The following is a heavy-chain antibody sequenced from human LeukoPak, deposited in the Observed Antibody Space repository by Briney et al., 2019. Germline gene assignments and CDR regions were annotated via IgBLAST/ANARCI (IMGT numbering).Heavy chain of an antibody. CDR3: ARAPQWRPERLDFDY. J-gene: IGHJ4*02. CDR1: GGTFISYA. Sequence: ASVKVSCKASGGTFISYAISWVRQAPGQGLEWMGGIIPIFGTANYAQKFQGRVTITADESTSTAYMELSSLRSEDTAVYYCARAPQWRPERLDFDYWGQGTLVTVSS. V-gene: IGHV1-69*01. D-gene: IGHD6-19*01. CDR2: IIPIFGTA.